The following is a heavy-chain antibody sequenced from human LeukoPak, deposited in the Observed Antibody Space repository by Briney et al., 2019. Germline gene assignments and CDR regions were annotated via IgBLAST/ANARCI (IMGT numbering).Heavy chain of an antibody. V-gene: IGHV4-39*07. J-gene: IGHJ4*02. D-gene: IGHD6-19*01. CDR3: ARGGWYEDY. CDR2: VYYSGST. CDR1: GGSISSSGYY. Sequence: SETLSLTCTVSGGSISSSGYYWGWIRQPPGKGLEWIGSVYYSGSTFDNPSLKSRVTISLDTSKNQFSLKLSSVTAADTAVYYCARGGWYEDYWGQGTLVTVSS.